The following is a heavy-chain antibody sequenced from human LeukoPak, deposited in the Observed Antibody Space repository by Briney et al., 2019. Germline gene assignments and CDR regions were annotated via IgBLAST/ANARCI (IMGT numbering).Heavy chain of an antibody. CDR2: INHSGST. D-gene: IGHD3-22*01. J-gene: IGHJ4*02. Sequence: SETLSLTCAVYGGSFSGYYWSWIRQPPGKGLEWIGEINHSGSTNYNPSLKSRVTISVDTSENQFSLKLSSVTAADTAVYYCARGRRYYDSSGYYIDHWGQGTLVTVSS. CDR3: ARGRRYYDSSGYYIDH. CDR1: GGSFSGYY. V-gene: IGHV4-34*01.